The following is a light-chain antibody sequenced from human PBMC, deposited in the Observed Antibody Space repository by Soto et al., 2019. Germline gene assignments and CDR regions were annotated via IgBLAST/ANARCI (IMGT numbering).Light chain of an antibody. CDR2: AAS. J-gene: IGKJ5*01. CDR1: QSISSY. CDR3: QQSYITPPIT. V-gene: IGKV1-39*01. Sequence: DIQVTQSPSSLSASVGDRVTITCRASQSISSYLNWYQEKPGKATKPMIYAASSLQSGVTSRFSGSGSGTDFTLTISSLQPEDFATYYCQQSYITPPITFGQGTRLEIK.